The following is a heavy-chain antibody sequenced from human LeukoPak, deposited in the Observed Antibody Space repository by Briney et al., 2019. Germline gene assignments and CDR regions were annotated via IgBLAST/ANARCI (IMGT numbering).Heavy chain of an antibody. V-gene: IGHV3-23*01. CDR3: AKDSRIAAAGTDY. Sequence: PGGSLRLSCAASGFTFSSYAMSWVRQAPGKGLEWVSAISGSGGGTHYTDSVKGRFTISRDNSRNTLYLQMNSLRAEDTAVYYCAKDSRIAAAGTDYWGQGTLVTVSS. CDR1: GFTFSSYA. D-gene: IGHD6-13*01. J-gene: IGHJ4*02. CDR2: ISGSGGGT.